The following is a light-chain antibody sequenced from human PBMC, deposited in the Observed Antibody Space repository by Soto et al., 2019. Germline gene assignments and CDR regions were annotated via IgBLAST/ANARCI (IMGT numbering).Light chain of an antibody. CDR1: QSLLYNNTYNY. J-gene: IGKJ5*01. CDR3: MQALQSLT. CDR2: FGS. V-gene: IGKV2-28*01. Sequence: EIVMTQSPLTLPVTPGEPASISSRSSQSLLYNNTYNYLDWYVQKPGQSPQLLIYFGSNRAPGVPDRFSGSGSGTDFTLKINRVEAEDVGTYYCMQALQSLTFCQGTRLEIQ.